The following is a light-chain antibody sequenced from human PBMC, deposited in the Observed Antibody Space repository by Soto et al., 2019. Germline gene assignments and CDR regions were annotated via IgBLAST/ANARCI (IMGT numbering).Light chain of an antibody. CDR2: GAS. V-gene: IGKV3-20*01. Sequence: EIVLTQSPGTLSLSPGERATLSCRASQSVSSSYLAWYQQKPGQAPRLLIYGASSRATGIPDRLSGSGSGTDFTLTISRLEPEDFAVYYCQQYGSSPTTFGQGTRWISN. CDR3: QQYGSSPTT. CDR1: QSVSSSY. J-gene: IGKJ1*01.